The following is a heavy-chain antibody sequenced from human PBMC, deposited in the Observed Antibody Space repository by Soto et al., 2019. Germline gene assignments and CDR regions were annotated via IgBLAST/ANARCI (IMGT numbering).Heavy chain of an antibody. CDR2: ISCDGSNK. V-gene: IGHV3-30*18. J-gene: IGHJ6*02. D-gene: IGHD2-15*01. Sequence: GGSLRLSCAASGFTFSSYGMHWVRQAPGKGLEWVAVISCDGSNKYYADSVKGRFTISRDNSKNTLYLQMNSLRAEDTAVYYCAKDGTRYCSGGSCFGYYGMDVWGQGTTVTVSS. CDR3: AKDGTRYCSGGSCFGYYGMDV. CDR1: GFTFSSYG.